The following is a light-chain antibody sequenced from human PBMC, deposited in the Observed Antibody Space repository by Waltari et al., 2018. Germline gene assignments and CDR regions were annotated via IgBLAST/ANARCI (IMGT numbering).Light chain of an antibody. CDR1: QTVRTTY. CDR3: QQYDISPLT. V-gene: IGKV3-20*01. CDR2: GAS. Sequence: EIVLTQSPGTLSLSPGESATLPFRASQTVRTTYLAWYQQKPGQAPTLLIYGASSRATGIPDRFSGSGSGTDFSLTISSLEPEDFAVYYCQQYDISPLTFGGGTKVEIK. J-gene: IGKJ4*01.